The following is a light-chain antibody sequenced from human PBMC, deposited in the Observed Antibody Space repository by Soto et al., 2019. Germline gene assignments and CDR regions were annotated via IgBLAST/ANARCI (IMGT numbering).Light chain of an antibody. J-gene: IGKJ5*01. CDR2: DGS. CDR1: QDVRGA. Sequence: AIQLTQSPSSLSASVGDRVTITCRASQDVRGALAWYQQKPGKAPKILIYDGSVFESGVPTRFSGSGSGTDFTLTSTSLHPVDFAAYYFQQFNRYPITFGQGTRLEIK. V-gene: IGKV1-13*02. CDR3: QQFNRYPIT.